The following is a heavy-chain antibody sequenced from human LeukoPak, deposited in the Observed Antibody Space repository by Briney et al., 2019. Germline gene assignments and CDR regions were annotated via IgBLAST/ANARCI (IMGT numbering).Heavy chain of an antibody. CDR3: AKDRYPYSSSSVHWFDP. V-gene: IGHV3-33*06. D-gene: IGHD6-6*01. CDR1: GFTFSSYG. Sequence: PGGSLRLSCAASGFTFSSYGMNWVRQAPGKGLEWVAVIWYDGSNKYYADSLKGRFTISRDNSKNMLYLQMNILRVEDTAVYYCAKDRYPYSSSSVHWFDPWGQGTLVTVSS. J-gene: IGHJ5*02. CDR2: IWYDGSNK.